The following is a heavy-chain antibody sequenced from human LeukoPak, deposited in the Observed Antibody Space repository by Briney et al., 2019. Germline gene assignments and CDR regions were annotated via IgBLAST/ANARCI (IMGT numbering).Heavy chain of an antibody. V-gene: IGHV4-4*07. CDR3: ARGRIAAGNNWFDP. Sequence: SETLSLTCTVSGGSISSHYWSWIRQPAGKGLEWIGRIYTSGSTNYNPSLKSRVTMSVDTSKNQFSLKLSSVTAADTAVYYCARGRIAAGNNWFDPWGQGTLVTVSS. CDR2: IYTSGST. J-gene: IGHJ5*02. CDR1: GGSISSHY. D-gene: IGHD6-13*01.